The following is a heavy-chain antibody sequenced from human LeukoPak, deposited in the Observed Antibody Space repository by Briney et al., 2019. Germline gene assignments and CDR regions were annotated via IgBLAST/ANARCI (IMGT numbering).Heavy chain of an antibody. CDR3: ARDFYGVFDV. Sequence: QPGGSLRLSCAASGFTFSSYSMSWVRQAPGKGLEWVATINRDGCEKYYVDSVEGRFTISRDNAKNSLYLQMNSLRAEDTAVYSGARDFYGVFDVGGQGTLVTVYS. CDR1: GFTFSSYS. CDR2: INRDGCEK. J-gene: IGHJ4*02. D-gene: IGHD4-17*01. V-gene: IGHV3-7*01.